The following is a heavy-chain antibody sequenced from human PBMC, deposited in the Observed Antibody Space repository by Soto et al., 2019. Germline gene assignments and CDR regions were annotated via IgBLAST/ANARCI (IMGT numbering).Heavy chain of an antibody. Sequence: GASVKVSCKASGCTFTSYYMHWVRQAPGQGLEWMGGIIPIFGTANYAQKFQGRVTITADESTSTAYMELSSLRSEDTAVYYCARGTDYGGNPTPRDYYGMDVWGQGTTVTVSS. J-gene: IGHJ6*02. CDR2: IIPIFGTA. V-gene: IGHV1-69*13. CDR3: ARGTDYGGNPTPRDYYGMDV. D-gene: IGHD4-17*01. CDR1: GCTFTSYY.